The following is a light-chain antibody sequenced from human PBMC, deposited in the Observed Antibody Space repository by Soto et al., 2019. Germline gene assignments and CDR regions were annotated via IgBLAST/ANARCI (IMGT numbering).Light chain of an antibody. CDR1: SSDHSGYNC. J-gene: IGLJ1*01. CDR3: SSYTRTSILYV. CDR2: GVT. Sequence: TKPASGTHFPGHPITISSTRKSSDHSGYNCVSWYRQYPGKAPKLLIYGVTNRPSGVSNRFSGSKSGNTASLTISGLQAEDEADYYCSSYTRTSILYVFGTGTKVTVL. V-gene: IGLV2-14*01.